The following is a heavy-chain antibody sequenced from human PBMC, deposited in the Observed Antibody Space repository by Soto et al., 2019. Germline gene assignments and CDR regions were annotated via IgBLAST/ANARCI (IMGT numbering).Heavy chain of an antibody. CDR2: ISGSGGST. CDR3: AKHPTAARPDYYYYYMDV. Sequence: GGSLRLSCAASGFTFSSYAMSWVRQAPGKGLEWVSAISGSGGSTYYADSVKGRFTISRDNSKNTLYLQMNSLRAEDTAVYYCAKHPTAARPDYYYYYMDVWGKGTTVTVSS. CDR1: GFTFSSYA. V-gene: IGHV3-23*01. J-gene: IGHJ6*03. D-gene: IGHD6-6*01.